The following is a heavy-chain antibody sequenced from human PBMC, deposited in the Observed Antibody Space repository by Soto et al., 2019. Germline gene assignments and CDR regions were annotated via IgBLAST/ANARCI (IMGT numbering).Heavy chain of an antibody. CDR3: ARQPYDSTGYYYGD. D-gene: IGHD3-22*01. CDR2: MYSGGNT. V-gene: IGHV4-39*01. CDR1: GGSFSSSTYY. Sequence: QLQLQESGPGLVKPSETLSLTCTVSGGSFSSSTYYWGWVRQPPGKGLEWIGSMYSGGNTYYNPSLKSRVTVSVDTSKNPFSLKLTSVTAADTAMYYCARQPYDSTGYYYGDWGQGTLVTVSS. J-gene: IGHJ4*02.